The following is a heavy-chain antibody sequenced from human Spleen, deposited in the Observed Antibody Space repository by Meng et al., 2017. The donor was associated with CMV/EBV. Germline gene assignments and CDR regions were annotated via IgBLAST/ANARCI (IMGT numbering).Heavy chain of an antibody. CDR2: IYYSGST. Sequence: SETLSLTCAVSGGSISSGNWWSWVRQSPGKGLEGIGEIYYSGSTNYSPSLKSRVTISVDKSKNQFSLKLNSVTAADTAVYYCARESGGRPSYYFDYWGQGTLVTVSS. D-gene: IGHD1-26*01. J-gene: IGHJ4*02. CDR3: ARESGGRPSYYFDY. V-gene: IGHV4-4*02. CDR1: GGSISSGNW.